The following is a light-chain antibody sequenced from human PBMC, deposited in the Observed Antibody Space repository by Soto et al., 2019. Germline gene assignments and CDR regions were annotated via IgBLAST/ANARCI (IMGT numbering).Light chain of an antibody. V-gene: IGLV1-47*01. CDR3: AAWDDSLVV. J-gene: IGLJ2*01. CDR1: SSNIGSAY. Sequence: QLVLTQPPSASGTPGQTVTISCSGSSSNIGSAYIYWYQHLPGTAPKLLIYRNNQRPSGVPDRFSVSKSGTSASLAISGLRSEDEADYYCAAWDDSLVVFGGGTKLTVL. CDR2: RNN.